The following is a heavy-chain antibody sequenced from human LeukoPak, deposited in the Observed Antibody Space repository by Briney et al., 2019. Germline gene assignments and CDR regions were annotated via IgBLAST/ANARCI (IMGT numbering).Heavy chain of an antibody. CDR1: RFTCSSYS. Sequence: GGSLTRSCAASRFTCSSYSMSWVRQAPGKGLEGVSAISGSGCSTYYADSVKGRFTISRDNSKNTLYLQMNSLRAEDTAVYYCAKTGAASVHNWVDPWGQGTLVTVSS. D-gene: IGHD6-13*01. J-gene: IGHJ5*02. V-gene: IGHV3-23*01. CDR3: AKTGAASVHNWVDP. CDR2: ISGSGCST.